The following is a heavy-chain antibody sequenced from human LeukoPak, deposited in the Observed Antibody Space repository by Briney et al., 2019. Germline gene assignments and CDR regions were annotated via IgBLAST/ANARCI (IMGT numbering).Heavy chain of an antibody. CDR2: IYYSGST. Sequence: SETLSLTCTVSGGSISSSSYYWGWIRQPPGKGLEWIGSIYYSGSTYYNPSLKSRVTISVDTSKNQFSLKLSSVTAADTAVYYCARGESGWDKNNWFDPWGQGTLVTVSS. CDR3: ARGESGWDKNNWFDP. J-gene: IGHJ5*02. V-gene: IGHV4-39*07. CDR1: GGSISSSSYY. D-gene: IGHD6-19*01.